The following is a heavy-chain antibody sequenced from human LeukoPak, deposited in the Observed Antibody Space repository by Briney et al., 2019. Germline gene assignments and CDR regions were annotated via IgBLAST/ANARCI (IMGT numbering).Heavy chain of an antibody. CDR1: GYTFTGYY. CDR2: INPNSGGT. Sequence: ASVKVSCKASGYTFTGYYMHWVRQAPGQGLEWMGWINPNSGGTNYAQKFQGRVTMTRDTSISTAYMELSRLRSADTAVYYCARGFYTRYYYMDVWGKGTTVTVSS. CDR3: ARGFYTRYYYMDV. J-gene: IGHJ6*03. V-gene: IGHV1-2*02.